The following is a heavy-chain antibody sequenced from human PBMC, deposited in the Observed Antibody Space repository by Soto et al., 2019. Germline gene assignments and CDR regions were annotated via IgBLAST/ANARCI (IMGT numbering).Heavy chain of an antibody. D-gene: IGHD3-16*01. CDR3: TRDSGGKGAY. CDR2: IDEDGSTI. J-gene: IGHJ4*02. Sequence: EVQLVESGGGLVQPGGSLRLSCADSGFTFSSYWMHWVRQVPGKGLLWVSRIDEDGSTINYADSVRGRFTISRDNARNTLYLEMNSLRAEDTALYYSTRDSGGKGAYWGPGTLVTVSS. V-gene: IGHV3-74*01. CDR1: GFTFSSYW.